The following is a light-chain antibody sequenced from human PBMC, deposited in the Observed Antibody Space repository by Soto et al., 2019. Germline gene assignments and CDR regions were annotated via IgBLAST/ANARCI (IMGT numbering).Light chain of an antibody. CDR1: QSITSSY. J-gene: IGKJ1*01. Sequence: EIVLTQSPGTLSMSPGERATLSCRASQSITSSYLAWYQQKPGQAPRLLISGTFSRATGIPDRFSGSGSGADFTLTINRLEPEDFAVYYCQQYGSPLWTFGQGTKVEIK. CDR2: GTF. V-gene: IGKV3-20*01. CDR3: QQYGSPLWT.